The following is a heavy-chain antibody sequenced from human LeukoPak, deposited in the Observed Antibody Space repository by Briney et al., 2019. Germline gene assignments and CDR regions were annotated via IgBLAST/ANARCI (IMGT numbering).Heavy chain of an antibody. J-gene: IGHJ4*02. CDR2: IDPNSGGT. CDR3: AREYSSSSKRDY. CDR1: GYTFTSYY. D-gene: IGHD6-6*01. Sequence: ASVKVSCKASGYTFTSYYMHWVRQAPGQGLEWMGRIDPNSGGTNYAQKFQGRVTMTRDTSISTACMELSRLRPDDTAVYYCAREYSSSSKRDYWGQGTLVTVSS. V-gene: IGHV1-2*06.